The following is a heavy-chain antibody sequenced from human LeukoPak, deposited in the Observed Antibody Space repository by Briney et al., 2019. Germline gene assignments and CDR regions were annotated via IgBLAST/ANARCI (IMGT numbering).Heavy chain of an antibody. D-gene: IGHD4-17*01. J-gene: IGHJ6*02. Sequence: GASVTVSCKASGYTFNSYYMHWVRQAPGQGLEWMGIINPSGGSTSHAQKFQGRVTMTRDTATSTVYMELSSLRSEDTAVYYCARSYGDYLTDGMDVWGQGTTVTVSS. CDR1: GYTFNSYY. CDR2: INPSGGST. V-gene: IGHV1-46*02. CDR3: ARSYGDYLTDGMDV.